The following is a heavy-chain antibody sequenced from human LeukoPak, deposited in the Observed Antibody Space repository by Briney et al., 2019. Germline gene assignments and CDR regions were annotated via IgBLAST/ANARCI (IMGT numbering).Heavy chain of an antibody. V-gene: IGHV3-30*03. Sequence: GGSLRLSCAASGFTFSSYGMHWVRQAPGKGLEWVAVISYDGSNKYYADSVKGRFTISRDNSKNTLYLQMNSLRAEDTAVYYCARDRPFRAFDYWGQGTLVTVSS. CDR1: GFTFSSYG. J-gene: IGHJ4*02. CDR2: ISYDGSNK. CDR3: ARDRPFRAFDY.